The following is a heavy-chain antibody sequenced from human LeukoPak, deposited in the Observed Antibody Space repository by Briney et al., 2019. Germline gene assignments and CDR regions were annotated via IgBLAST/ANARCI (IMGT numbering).Heavy chain of an antibody. CDR1: GDFIRSYW. CDR2: IYATGST. D-gene: IGHD1-26*01. V-gene: IGHV4-4*07. Sequence: TSETLSLTCDVSGDFIRSYWWGWVRQPAGKGLEWIGRIYATGSTKFNPSLKSRLTVSMDTSTNQLSLKLSLKLTSVTAADTAVYFCARQGYTASYYFLDFWRQGTLVTVSP. J-gene: IGHJ4*02. CDR3: ARQGYTASYYFLDF.